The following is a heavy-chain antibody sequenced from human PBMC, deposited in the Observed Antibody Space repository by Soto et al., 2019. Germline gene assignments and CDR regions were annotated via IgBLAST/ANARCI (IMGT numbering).Heavy chain of an antibody. CDR1: GGSISSSSYY. CDR2: IYYSGST. Sequence: QLQLQESGPGLVKPSETLSLTCTVSGGSISSSSYYWGWIRQPPGKGLEWIGSIYYSGSTYYNPSLKSRVTISVDTSKNQFSLKLSSVTAADTAVYYCARHVYSSGCFDYWGQGTLVTVSS. D-gene: IGHD6-19*01. CDR3: ARHVYSSGCFDY. J-gene: IGHJ4*02. V-gene: IGHV4-39*01.